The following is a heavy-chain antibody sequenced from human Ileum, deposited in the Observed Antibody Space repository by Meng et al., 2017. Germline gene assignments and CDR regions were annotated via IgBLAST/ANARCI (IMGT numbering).Heavy chain of an antibody. Sequence: GESLKISCVGSGFTFSDHYMDWVRQAPGKGLEWVGRSRNKVNSYTTTYDASVEGKVTILRDESKNSLYLQLNSLKTEDSAVYYCTRGGCGTAPLGASIYFHPMDLWGQGTTVTVSS. J-gene: IGHJ6*02. CDR3: TRGGCGTAPLGASIYFHPMDL. D-gene: IGHD3-9*01. CDR1: GFTFSDHY. CDR2: SRNKVNSYTT. V-gene: IGHV3-72*01.